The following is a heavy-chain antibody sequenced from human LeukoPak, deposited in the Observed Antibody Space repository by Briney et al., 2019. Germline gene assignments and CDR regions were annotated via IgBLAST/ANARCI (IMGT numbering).Heavy chain of an antibody. V-gene: IGHV3-48*04. Sequence: GSLRLSCAASGFTFSSYSMNWVRQAPGKGLEWVSYISSSSSTIYYADSVKGRFTFSRDNAKNSLYLQMNSLRAEDTAVYYCARHRTASDYWGQGTLVTVSS. CDR1: GFTFSSYS. D-gene: IGHD3-16*02. J-gene: IGHJ4*02. CDR2: ISSSSSTI. CDR3: ARHRTASDY.